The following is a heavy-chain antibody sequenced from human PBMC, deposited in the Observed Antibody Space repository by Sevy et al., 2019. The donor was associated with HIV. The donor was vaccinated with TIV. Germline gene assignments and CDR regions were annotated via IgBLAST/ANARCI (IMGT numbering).Heavy chain of an antibody. Sequence: SETLSLTCTVSGGSISSSGYYWGWIRQPPGMGLEWLGSIYYSGSTYYNPSLKSRVTISVDTSKNQFSLKMNSVTAADTAVYYCARHPCGDYVGYFDPWGQGTLVTVSS. J-gene: IGHJ5*02. CDR1: GGSISSSGYY. D-gene: IGHD4-17*01. V-gene: IGHV4-39*01. CDR2: IYYSGST. CDR3: ARHPCGDYVGYFDP.